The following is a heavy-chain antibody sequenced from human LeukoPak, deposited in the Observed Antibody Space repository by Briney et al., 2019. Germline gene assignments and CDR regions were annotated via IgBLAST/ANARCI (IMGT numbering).Heavy chain of an antibody. J-gene: IGHJ5*02. CDR1: GGSFSGYY. D-gene: IGHD3-3*01. CDR2: IYYSGST. Sequence: SETLSLTCAVYGGSFSGYYWSWIRQPPGKGLEWIGYIYYSGSTYYNPSLKSRVTISVDTSKNQFSLKLSSVTAADTAVYYCARVNYDFWSGYYSWFDPWGQGTLVTVSS. V-gene: IGHV4-34*09. CDR3: ARVNYDFWSGYYSWFDP.